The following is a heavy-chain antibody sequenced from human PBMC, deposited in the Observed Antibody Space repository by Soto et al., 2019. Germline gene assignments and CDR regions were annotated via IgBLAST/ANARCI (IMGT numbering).Heavy chain of an antibody. D-gene: IGHD2-15*01. CDR1: GGTFSSYA. J-gene: IGHJ5*02. V-gene: IGHV1-69*01. Sequence: QVQLVQSGAEVKKSGSSVKVSCKASGGTFSSYAISWVRQAPGQGLEWMGGIVPLFGTAKYAQKFQGRLTITAEESPSTAYMELSSLRFEDTAVYYCARGVVVVAASQLGWFDPWGQGTLVTVSS. CDR2: IVPLFGTA. CDR3: ARGVVVVAASQLGWFDP.